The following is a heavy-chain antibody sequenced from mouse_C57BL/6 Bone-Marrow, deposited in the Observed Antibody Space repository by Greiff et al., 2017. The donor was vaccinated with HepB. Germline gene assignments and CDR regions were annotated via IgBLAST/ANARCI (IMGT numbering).Heavy chain of an antibody. V-gene: IGHV1-22*01. Sequence: EVQLQQSGPELVKPGASVKMSCKASGYTFTDYNMHWVKQSHGKSLEWIGYINPNNGGTSYNQKFKGKATLTVNKSSSTAYMELRSLTSEDSAVYYCAPRSTVVATRYFDVWGTGTTVTVSA. CDR3: APRSTVVATRYFDV. D-gene: IGHD1-1*01. CDR2: INPNNGGT. CDR1: GYTFTDYN. J-gene: IGHJ1*03.